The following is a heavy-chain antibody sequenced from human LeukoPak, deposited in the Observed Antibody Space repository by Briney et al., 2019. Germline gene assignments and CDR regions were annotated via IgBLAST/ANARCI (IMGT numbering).Heavy chain of an antibody. V-gene: IGHV4-39*07. CDR1: GGSINSCRYY. CDR2: MCYTGST. D-gene: IGHD3-22*01. Sequence: SETLSPTCTVSGGSINSCRYYWGWIRQPPGKGLEWIGSMCYTGSTYYNPSLKSRVTISTDTSKSQFSLKLSSVTAADTAVYYCARVNYYDSSGAYYYMDVWGRGTTVTVSS. CDR3: ARVNYYDSSGAYYYMDV. J-gene: IGHJ6*03.